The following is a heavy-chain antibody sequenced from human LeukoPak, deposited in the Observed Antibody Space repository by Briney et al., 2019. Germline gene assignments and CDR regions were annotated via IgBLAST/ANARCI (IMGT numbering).Heavy chain of an antibody. CDR2: IYFNGST. Sequence: SETLSLTCTDSGTVSGDSISSSSFYWGWIRQPPGKGLEWIGNIYFNGSTYYNPSLKSRVTISAQTSKTQFSLKPNSVTAADTAVYSCARLPRYYYGSGTYFNGDFDFWGQGTMVTVSS. CDR3: ARLPRYYYGSGTYFNGDFDF. D-gene: IGHD3-10*01. CDR1: GDSISSSSFY. J-gene: IGHJ4*02. V-gene: IGHV4-39*01.